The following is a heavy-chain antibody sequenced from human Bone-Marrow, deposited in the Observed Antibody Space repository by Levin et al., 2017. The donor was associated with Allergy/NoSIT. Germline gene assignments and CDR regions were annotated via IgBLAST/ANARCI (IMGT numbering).Heavy chain of an antibody. CDR2: IKSEGDGGTA. V-gene: IGHV3-15*07. J-gene: IGHJ4*03. CDR1: GFNFTNAW. Sequence: GESLKISCAASGFNFTNAWMNWVRQAPGKRLEWVGRIKSEGDGGTADYAASVKDRFIITRDDSKNMLFLQMSGLKNEDSALYYCSTARTWGHGTLVIVSS. CDR3: START.